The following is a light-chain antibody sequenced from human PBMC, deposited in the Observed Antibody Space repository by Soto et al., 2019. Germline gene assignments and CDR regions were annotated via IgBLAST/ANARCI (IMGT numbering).Light chain of an antibody. CDR3: QQRNSWPVT. CDR1: QSVSSY. Sequence: EVVLTQSPATLSLSPGERATLSCRASQSVSSYIAWYQQNPGQAPRLLIYDSSNRATGIPARFSGSGSGTDVTLTISSLEPEDFAVYYCQQRNSWPVTFGQGTRLEIK. J-gene: IGKJ5*01. CDR2: DSS. V-gene: IGKV3-11*01.